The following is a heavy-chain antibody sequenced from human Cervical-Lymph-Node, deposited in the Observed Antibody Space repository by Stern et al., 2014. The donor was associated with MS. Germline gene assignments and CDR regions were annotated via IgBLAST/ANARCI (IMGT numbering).Heavy chain of an antibody. CDR3: VRADGSTDDY. Sequence: QVQLVQSGGCLVKPGGSLRLSCAASGFSFRNYYMSWIRQAPGKGLAWVSYISSSDDHIYYADSVKVRFTIARDNAKNSLYLQMNSLRADDTAIYYCVRADGSTDDYWGQGTLVTVSS. D-gene: IGHD3-10*01. CDR1: GFSFRNYY. CDR2: ISSSDDHI. V-gene: IGHV3-11*01. J-gene: IGHJ4*02.